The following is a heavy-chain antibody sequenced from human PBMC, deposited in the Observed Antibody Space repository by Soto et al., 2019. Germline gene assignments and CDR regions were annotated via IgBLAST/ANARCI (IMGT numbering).Heavy chain of an antibody. CDR1: GYTFTNYY. J-gene: IGHJ4*02. D-gene: IGHD1-1*01. CDR3: ARDNSAANGVLDH. Sequence: ASVKVSCKASGYTFTNYYLHWVRQAPGQGLEWVGMINPSARSASYAQKLRGRLTMDRDTSTTTVYMELSRLTFEDTAVYFCARDNSAANGVLDHWGQGTLVTVSS. V-gene: IGHV1-46*04. CDR2: INPSARSA.